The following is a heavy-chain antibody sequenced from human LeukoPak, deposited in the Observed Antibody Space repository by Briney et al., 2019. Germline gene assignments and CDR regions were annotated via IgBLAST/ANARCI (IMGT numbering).Heavy chain of an antibody. CDR1: GGSISSGGYY. CDR2: IYYSGST. CDR3: AARYDSSGYFLDY. Sequence: SETLSLTCTVSGGSISSGGYYWSWIRQHPGKGLEWIGYIYYSGSTYYNPSLKSRVTISVDTPKNQFSLKLSSVTAADTAVYYCAARYDSSGYFLDYWGQGTLVTVSS. V-gene: IGHV4-31*03. J-gene: IGHJ4*02. D-gene: IGHD3-22*01.